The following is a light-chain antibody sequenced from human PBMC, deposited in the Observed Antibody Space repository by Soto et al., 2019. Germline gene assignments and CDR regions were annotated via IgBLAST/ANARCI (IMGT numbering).Light chain of an antibody. Sequence: DVVVTQSPLSLSVTLGQPASISCRCSQSLVYSDGRTYLTWFQQRPGQSPRRLIYRVSNLDSGVPGSFSGCGSGSNFILKISRVEAEDVGLYYCMQGTHVPFTFGQGTRLEIK. CDR3: MQGTHVPFT. CDR1: QSLVYSDGRTY. CDR2: RVS. V-gene: IGKV2D-30*01. J-gene: IGKJ5*01.